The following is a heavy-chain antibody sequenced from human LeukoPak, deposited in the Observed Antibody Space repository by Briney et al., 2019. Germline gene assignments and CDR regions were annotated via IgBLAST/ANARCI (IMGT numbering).Heavy chain of an antibody. CDR3: ATTARIAARDYAFDI. J-gene: IGHJ3*02. V-gene: IGHV1-69*06. CDR2: IIPIFGTA. Sequence: ASVKVSCKASGGTFSSYAISWVRQAPGQGLEWMGGIIPIFGTANYAQKFQGRVTMTEDTSTDTAYMELSSLRSEDTAVYYCATTARIAARDYAFDIWGQGTMVTVSS. CDR1: GGTFSSYA. D-gene: IGHD6-6*01.